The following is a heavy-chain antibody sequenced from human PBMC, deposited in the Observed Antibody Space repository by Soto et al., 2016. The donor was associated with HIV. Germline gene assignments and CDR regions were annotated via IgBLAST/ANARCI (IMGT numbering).Heavy chain of an antibody. J-gene: IGHJ4*02. Sequence: QVQLVQSGAEVRKPGASVTVSCKASGYTLTDYYIHWVRQAPGQGLEWMGWINTANGDTRFAQRFQGRVTMTRDTSTSTVYMELSSLRSEDTAVYYCARESIAPNYYFDYWGQGTLVTVSS. CDR1: GYTLTDYY. V-gene: IGHV1-2*02. CDR2: INTANGDT. CDR3: ARESIAPNYYFDY. D-gene: IGHD6-6*01.